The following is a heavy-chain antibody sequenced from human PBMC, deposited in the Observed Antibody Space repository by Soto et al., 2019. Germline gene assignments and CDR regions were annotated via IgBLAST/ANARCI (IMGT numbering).Heavy chain of an antibody. CDR2: IYHSGST. Sequence: TLSLTCAVSGGSISSSNWWSRVRQPPGKGLEWIGEIYHSGSTNYNPSLKSRVTISVDKSKNQFSLKLSSVTAADTAVYYCARGGGWKGYYYYGMDVWGQGTTVTVSS. V-gene: IGHV4-4*02. CDR1: GGSISSSNW. D-gene: IGHD1-1*01. CDR3: ARGGGWKGYYYYGMDV. J-gene: IGHJ6*02.